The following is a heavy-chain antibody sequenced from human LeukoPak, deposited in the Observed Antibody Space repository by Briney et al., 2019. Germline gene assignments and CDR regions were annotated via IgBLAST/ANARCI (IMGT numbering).Heavy chain of an antibody. CDR3: ATDGGNWNEFDY. V-gene: IGHV1-24*01. CDR2: FDPEDGET. Sequence: GASVKVSCKVSGYTLTELSMHWVRQAPGKGLEWMGGFDPEDGETIYAQKFQGRVTMTEDTSTDKAYMELSSLRSEDTAVYYCATDGGNWNEFDYWGQGTLVTVSS. D-gene: IGHD1-20*01. J-gene: IGHJ4*02. CDR1: GYTLTELS.